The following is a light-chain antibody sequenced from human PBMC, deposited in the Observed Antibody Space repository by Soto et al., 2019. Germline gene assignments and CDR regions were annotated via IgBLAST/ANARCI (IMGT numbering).Light chain of an antibody. J-gene: IGKJ1*01. V-gene: IGKV3-15*01. CDR2: GAS. CDR3: QQYNNWPPLWT. Sequence: EIVMTQSPATLSVSPGERATLSCRASQSVSSNLAWYQQKPGQAPRRLIYGASTRATGIPARFSGSGSGTEFTLTISSLQSEDFAGYYCQQYNNWPPLWTFGQGNKVEIK. CDR1: QSVSSN.